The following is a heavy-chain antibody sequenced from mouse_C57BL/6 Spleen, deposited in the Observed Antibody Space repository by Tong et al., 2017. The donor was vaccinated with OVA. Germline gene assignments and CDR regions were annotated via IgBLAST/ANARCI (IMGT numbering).Heavy chain of an antibody. CDR1: GFTFSSYG. D-gene: IGHD2-1*01. J-gene: IGHJ1*01. CDR3: ARPGNYWYFDV. V-gene: IGHV5-6*01. CDR2: ISSGGSYT. Sequence: EVQLQESGGGLVKPGGSLKLSCAASGFTFSSYGMSWVRQTPDKRLEWVATISSGGSYTYYPDSVKGRFTISRDNAKNTLYLQMSNLKSEDTAMYYCARPGNYWYFDVWGAGTTVTVSS.